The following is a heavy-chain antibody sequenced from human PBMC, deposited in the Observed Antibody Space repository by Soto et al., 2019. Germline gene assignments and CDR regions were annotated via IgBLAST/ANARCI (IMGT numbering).Heavy chain of an antibody. D-gene: IGHD3-16*01. CDR2: TSYDGSNK. CDR1: GFTFNTYG. Sequence: QVQLVESGGGVVQPGRSLRLSCAASGFTFNTYGMHWVRQAPGKGPEWVAVTSYDGSNKYYADSVKGRFTISRDKAKNTRDGEMNSLRAEDTAVYYCVKGATGGPRGYFDLWGRGTLVTVSS. CDR3: VKGATGGPRGYFDL. J-gene: IGHJ2*01. V-gene: IGHV3-30*18.